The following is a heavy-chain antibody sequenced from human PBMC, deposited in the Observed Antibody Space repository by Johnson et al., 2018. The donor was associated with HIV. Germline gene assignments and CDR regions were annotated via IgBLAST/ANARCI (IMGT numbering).Heavy chain of an antibody. J-gene: IGHJ3*02. V-gene: IGHV3-30*04. CDR3: ARVQFDAFDI. CDR1: GFTFSSYA. Sequence: QVQLVESGGGVVQPGRSLRLSCAASGFTFSSYAMHWVRQAPGKGLEWVAVISYDGGLKYYADSVKGRFTISRDNSKNTLYLQMNSLRAEDTAVYYCARVQFDAFDIWGQGTMVTVSS. CDR2: ISYDGGLK.